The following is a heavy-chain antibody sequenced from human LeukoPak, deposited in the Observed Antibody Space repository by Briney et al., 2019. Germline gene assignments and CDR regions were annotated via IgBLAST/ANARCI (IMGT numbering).Heavy chain of an antibody. Sequence: SVKVSCKASGGTFSSYAISWVRQAPGQRLEWMGRIIPILGIANYAQKFQGRVTITADKSTSTAYMELSSLRSEDTAVYYCARGFYYDSSGYLSWGQGTLVTVSS. J-gene: IGHJ4*02. CDR2: IIPILGIA. CDR1: GGTFSSYA. V-gene: IGHV1-69*04. D-gene: IGHD3-22*01. CDR3: ARGFYYDSSGYLS.